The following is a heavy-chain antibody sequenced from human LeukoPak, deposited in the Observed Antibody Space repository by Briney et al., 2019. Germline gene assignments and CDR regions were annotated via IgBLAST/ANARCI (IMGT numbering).Heavy chain of an antibody. CDR2: IWYDGSNK. D-gene: IGHD1-26*01. V-gene: IGHV3-33*01. CDR3: ARDNVGGLGYFDL. CDR1: GFTFSSYG. Sequence: PGGSLRLSCAASGFTFSSYGMHWVRQAPGKGLEWVAVIWYDGSNKYYADSVKGRFTISRDNSKNTLYLQMNSLRAEDTAVYYCARDNVGGLGYFDLWGRGTLVTVSS. J-gene: IGHJ2*01.